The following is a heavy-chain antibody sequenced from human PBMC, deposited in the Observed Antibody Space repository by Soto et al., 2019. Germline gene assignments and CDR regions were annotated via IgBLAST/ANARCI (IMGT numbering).Heavy chain of an antibody. CDR2: IYYSGST. CDR3: ARGEYSSAFYYYYGMDV. D-gene: IGHD6-6*01. CDR1: GGSISSYY. Sequence: SSETLSLTCTVSGGSISSYYWSWIRQPPGKGLEWIGYIYYSGSTNHNPSLKSRVTISVDTSKNQFSLKLSSVTAADTAVYYCARGEYSSAFYYYYGMDVWGQGTTVTVSS. V-gene: IGHV4-59*01. J-gene: IGHJ6*02.